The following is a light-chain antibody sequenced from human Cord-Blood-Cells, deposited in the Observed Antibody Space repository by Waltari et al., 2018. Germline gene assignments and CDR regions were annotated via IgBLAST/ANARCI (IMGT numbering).Light chain of an antibody. V-gene: IGKV1D-8*03. CDR3: LQYYSFPWT. Sequence: VIWMTQSPSLLSASTGDRVTISCRMSQGIISYLAWYQQKPGRAPELLIYPASTLQSGFPLRFSGSGSGTDFTLTISCLQSEYFATYYCLQYYSFPWTFGQGTKVEIK. CDR2: PAS. CDR1: QGIISY. J-gene: IGKJ1*01.